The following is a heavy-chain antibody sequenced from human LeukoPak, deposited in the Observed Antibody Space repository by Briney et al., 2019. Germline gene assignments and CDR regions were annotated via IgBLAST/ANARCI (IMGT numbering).Heavy chain of an antibody. J-gene: IGHJ6*02. CDR1: GGSISSYY. V-gene: IGHV4-59*01. Sequence: SETLSLTCTVSGGSISSYYWSWTRQPPGKGLEWIGYIYYSGSTNYNPSLKSRVTISVGTSKNQFSLKLSSVTAADTAVYYCARGIPPYCSGGSCYLGYYYYYGMDVWGQGTTVTVSS. D-gene: IGHD2-15*01. CDR3: ARGIPPYCSGGSCYLGYYYYYGMDV. CDR2: IYYSGST.